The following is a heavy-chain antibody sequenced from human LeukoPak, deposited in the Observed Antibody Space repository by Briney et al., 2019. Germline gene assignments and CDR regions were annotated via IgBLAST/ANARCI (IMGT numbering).Heavy chain of an antibody. CDR3: AKGWYNGPNWFDP. D-gene: IGHD1-14*01. V-gene: IGHV3-23*01. CDR1: GFTFRSYA. J-gene: IGHJ5*02. CDR2: VTGSASST. Sequence: PGGSLSLFCAGSGFTFRSYAMSWVRQAPGKGLEWVSGVTGSASSTYYADSVKGRFTISRDNSKNILYLQMNSLRVEDTAVYYCAKGWYNGPNWFDPWGQGTLVTVSS.